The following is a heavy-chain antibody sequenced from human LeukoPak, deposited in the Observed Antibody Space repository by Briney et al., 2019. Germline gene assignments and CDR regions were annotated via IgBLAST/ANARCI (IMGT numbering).Heavy chain of an antibody. Sequence: GESLKFSCKGSGYSFSTYWIGWVRQMPGRGLEWMGIIYPGDSDTRYSPSFQGQVTISVDKSINTAYLQWSSLKASDTAMYYCARRPSGSGLGFDPWGQGTLVTVFS. D-gene: IGHD3-10*01. CDR3: ARRPSGSGLGFDP. V-gene: IGHV5-51*01. J-gene: IGHJ5*02. CDR2: IYPGDSDT. CDR1: GYSFSTYW.